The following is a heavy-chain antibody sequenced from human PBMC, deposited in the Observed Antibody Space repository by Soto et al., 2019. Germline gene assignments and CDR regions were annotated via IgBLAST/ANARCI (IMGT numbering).Heavy chain of an antibody. D-gene: IGHD3-22*01. Sequence: EVQLLESGGGLVQPGGSLRLSCAASGFTFSSYAMSWVRQAPGKGLEWVSAISGSGGSTYYADSVKGRFTISRDNSKNTLYLQMNSLRAEDTAVYYCAKESITMIAVVITPPNWFDPWGQGTLVTVSS. CDR3: AKESITMIAVVITPPNWFDP. J-gene: IGHJ5*02. V-gene: IGHV3-23*01. CDR1: GFTFSSYA. CDR2: ISGSGGST.